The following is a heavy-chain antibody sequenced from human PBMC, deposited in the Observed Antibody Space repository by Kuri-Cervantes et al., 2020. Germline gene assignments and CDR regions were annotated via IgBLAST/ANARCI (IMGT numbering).Heavy chain of an antibody. Sequence: SETLSLTCAVSGYSISSGYYWSWIRQPPGKGLEWIGYIYYSGSTYYNPSLKSRVTISVDTSKNQFSLKLSSVTAADTAVCYCARVGSSWSEPNYYFDYWGQGTLVTVSS. V-gene: IGHV4-30-4*08. CDR3: ARVGSSWSEPNYYFDY. CDR2: IYYSGST. J-gene: IGHJ4*02. D-gene: IGHD6-13*01. CDR1: GYSISSGYY.